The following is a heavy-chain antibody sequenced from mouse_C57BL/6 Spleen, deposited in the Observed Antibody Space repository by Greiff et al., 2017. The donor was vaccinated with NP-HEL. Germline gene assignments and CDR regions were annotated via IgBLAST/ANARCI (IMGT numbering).Heavy chain of an antibody. CDR2: IDPENGDT. Sequence: DVKLQESGAELVRPGASVKLSCTASGFNIKDDYMHWVKQRPEQGLEWIGWIDPENGDTEYASKFQGKATITADTSSNTAYLQLSSLTSEDTAVYYCTTLPNYYGSSSFAYWGQGTLVTVSA. CDR1: GFNIKDDY. J-gene: IGHJ3*01. D-gene: IGHD1-1*01. CDR3: TTLPNYYGSSSFAY. V-gene: IGHV14-4*01.